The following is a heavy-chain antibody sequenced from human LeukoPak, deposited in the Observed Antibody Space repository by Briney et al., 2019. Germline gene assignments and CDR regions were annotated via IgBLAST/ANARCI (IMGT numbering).Heavy chain of an antibody. J-gene: IGHJ6*02. D-gene: IGHD5-24*01. CDR3: ARDTGPEMGYYGMDV. CDR2: ISSSGTTI. CDR1: GFTFSDYY. V-gene: IGHV3-11*01. Sequence: NSGGSLRLSCAASGFTFSDYYMSWIRQAPGKGLEWVSYISSSGTTIYYADSVKGRFTISRDNAKNSLYLQMNSLRAEDTAVYYCARDTGPEMGYYGMDVWGQGTTVTVSS.